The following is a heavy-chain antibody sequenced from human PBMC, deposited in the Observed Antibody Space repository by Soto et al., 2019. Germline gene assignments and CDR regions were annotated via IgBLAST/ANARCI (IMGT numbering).Heavy chain of an antibody. Sequence: QVQLVQSGAEVKKPGSSVKDSCKASGGTLSSYAIRWVRQAPGQGLEWMGGIIPIFGTADYAQKFQGRVTITADESTSTAYVELSSLRFEDTAVYYCAKNPENYYYGMDVWGQGTTVTVSS. J-gene: IGHJ6*02. CDR1: GGTLSSYA. CDR2: IIPIFGTA. CDR3: AKNPENYYYGMDV. V-gene: IGHV1-69*12.